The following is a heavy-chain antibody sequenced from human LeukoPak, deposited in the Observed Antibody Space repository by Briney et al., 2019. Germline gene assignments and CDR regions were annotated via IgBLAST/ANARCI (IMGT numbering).Heavy chain of an antibody. V-gene: IGHV3-23*01. J-gene: IGHJ6*02. CDR3: ATLGHCSGGICYSDYWYGMDV. CDR2: IGGGGGST. CDR1: GFTFSTYA. D-gene: IGHD2-15*01. Sequence: GGSLRLSCAASGFTFSTYAMTWVRQAPGKGLEWASTIGGGGGSTYYADSVKGRFTISRDNSKNTMYLQMNSLRAEDTAVYYCATLGHCSGGICYSDYWYGMDVWGQGTTVTVSS.